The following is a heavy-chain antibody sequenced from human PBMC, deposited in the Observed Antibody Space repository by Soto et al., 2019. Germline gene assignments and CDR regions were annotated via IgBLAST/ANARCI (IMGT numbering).Heavy chain of an antibody. CDR3: AKSVEMATISDYFDY. D-gene: IGHD5-12*01. CDR1: GFTFSSYG. Sequence: QVQLVESGGGVVQPGRSLRLSCAASGFTFSSYGMHWVRQAPGKGLEWVAVISYDGSNKYYADSVKGRFTISRDNSKNTLYLHMNSLRAEEKAVYYCAKSVEMATISDYFDYWGQGTLVTVSS. V-gene: IGHV3-30*18. J-gene: IGHJ4*02. CDR2: ISYDGSNK.